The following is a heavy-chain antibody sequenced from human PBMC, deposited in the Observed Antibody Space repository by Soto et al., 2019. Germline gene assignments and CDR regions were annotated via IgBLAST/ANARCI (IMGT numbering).Heavy chain of an antibody. CDR3: AREDDYGYRYINYGLDV. CDR1: GFTFNIYA. CDR2: ISFDGTKK. Sequence: QAQLVESGGGVVQPGRSLRLSCAASGFTFNIYALHWVRQAPGKGLEWVAVISFDGTKKYYSDSVKGRFTISRDNLKNTLYLQMSNLRVEDAALYFCAREDDYGYRYINYGLDVW. V-gene: IGHV3-30-3*01. J-gene: IGHJ6*01. D-gene: IGHD4-17*01.